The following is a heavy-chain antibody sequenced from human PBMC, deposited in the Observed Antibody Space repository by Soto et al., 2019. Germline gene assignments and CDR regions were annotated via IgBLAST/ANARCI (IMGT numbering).Heavy chain of an antibody. J-gene: IGHJ4*02. CDR1: GFTFSNFA. Sequence: GGSLRLSCAASGFTFSNFALNWVRQSPGKGLEWVSTISASGKSTYYADSVRGRFTISRDNSGNMLFLQMNGLGADDAAVYYCAKDVAATLWGQGALVTVS. D-gene: IGHD6-13*01. CDR2: ISASGKST. V-gene: IGHV3-23*01. CDR3: AKDVAATL.